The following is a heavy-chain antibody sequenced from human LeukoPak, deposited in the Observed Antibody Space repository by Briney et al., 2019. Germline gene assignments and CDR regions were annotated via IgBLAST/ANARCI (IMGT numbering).Heavy chain of an antibody. CDR3: AKDSRMITFGGVIVRAFY. CDR1: GFTFSDYY. J-gene: IGHJ4*02. Sequence: SGGSLRLSCAASGFTFSDYYMSWIRQAPGKGLEWVSYISSSGSTIYYADSVKGRFTISRDNAKNSLYLQMNSLRAEDTALYYCAKDSRMITFGGVIVRAFYWGQGTLVTVSS. V-gene: IGHV3-11*01. CDR2: ISSSGSTI. D-gene: IGHD3-16*02.